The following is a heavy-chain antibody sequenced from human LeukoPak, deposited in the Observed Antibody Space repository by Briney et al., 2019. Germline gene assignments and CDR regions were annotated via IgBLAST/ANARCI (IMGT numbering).Heavy chain of an antibody. D-gene: IGHD2-2*01. CDR2: IIPIFGTA. CDR1: GGTFSSYA. Sequence: GASVKVSCKASGGTFSSYAISWVRQAPGQGLEWMGGIIPIFGTANYAQKFQGRVTITADESTSTAYMELSSLRSEDTAVYYCARGRDIVVVPAAIYYYGMDVWGQGTTVTVSS. J-gene: IGHJ6*02. V-gene: IGHV1-69*01. CDR3: ARGRDIVVVPAAIYYYGMDV.